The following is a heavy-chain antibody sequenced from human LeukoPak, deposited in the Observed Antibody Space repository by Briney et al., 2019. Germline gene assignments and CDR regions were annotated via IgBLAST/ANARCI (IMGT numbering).Heavy chain of an antibody. V-gene: IGHV3-30*03. Sequence: PGRSLRLSCAASGFTFSSYAMHWVRQAPGKGLEWVAVISYDGNYKYYADSVKGRFTISRDNAKNSLYLQMNSLRAEDTAVYYCARERYDAFDIWGQGTMVTVSS. J-gene: IGHJ3*02. CDR1: GFTFSSYA. D-gene: IGHD4-17*01. CDR3: ARERYDAFDI. CDR2: ISYDGNYK.